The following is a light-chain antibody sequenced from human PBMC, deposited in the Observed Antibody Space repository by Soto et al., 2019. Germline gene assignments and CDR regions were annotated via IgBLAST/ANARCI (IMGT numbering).Light chain of an antibody. J-gene: IGLJ1*01. CDR1: SSNIRSNT. Sequence: QSVLTQPPSASGTPGQRVTISCSGSSSNIRSNTVNWYQHLPGTAPKLLIYSGNQRPSGVPDRFSGSKSGTSASLAISGLQSGDEADYYCAAWDDSLNGRVFGTGTKVTVL. V-gene: IGLV1-44*01. CDR3: AAWDDSLNGRV. CDR2: SGN.